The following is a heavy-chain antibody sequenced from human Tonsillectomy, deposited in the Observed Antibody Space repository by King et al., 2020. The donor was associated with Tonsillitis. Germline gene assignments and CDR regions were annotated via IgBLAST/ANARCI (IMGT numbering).Heavy chain of an antibody. J-gene: IGHJ1*01. CDR1: GSSISSDY. Sequence: QLQESGPGLVKPSETLSLTCTVSGSSISSDYWSWIRQPPGKGLEWIGDIYYSGSPNYNPSLKSRVTISVDTSKNQFSLKLSSVTAADTAVYYCARDNDGGDSPYFQHWGQGTLVTVSS. CDR2: IYYSGSP. CDR3: ARDNDGGDSPYFQH. V-gene: IGHV4-59*01. D-gene: IGHD4-23*01.